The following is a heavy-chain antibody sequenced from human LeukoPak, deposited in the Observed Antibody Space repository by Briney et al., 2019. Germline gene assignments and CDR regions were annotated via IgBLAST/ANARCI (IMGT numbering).Heavy chain of an antibody. D-gene: IGHD3-10*02. CDR2: ISTYNGNT. V-gene: IGHV1-18*01. CDR3: ARTSYVGDEYYYYYMDV. Sequence: ASVKVSCKASGYVFTKYGITWVRQAPGQGLEWMTWISTYNGNTNYAQKFRGRVTMTTDTSTSTASMELRSLRSDDTAVYYCARTSYVGDEYYYYYMDVWGKGTTVTVSS. J-gene: IGHJ6*03. CDR1: GYVFTKYG.